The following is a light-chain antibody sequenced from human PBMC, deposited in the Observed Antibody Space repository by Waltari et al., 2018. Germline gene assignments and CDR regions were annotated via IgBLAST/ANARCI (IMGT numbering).Light chain of an antibody. CDR2: KAS. Sequence: DIQMTQSPSTLSASVGDRVTIACRSSQSISSWLAWYQQKPGKGPNLLIYKASTLESWVPARFSGSGSGTEFTLTISSLQPDDFATYYCQHYNTYSRSITFGQGTRLEIQ. V-gene: IGKV1-5*03. CDR3: QHYNTYSRSIT. CDR1: QSISSW. J-gene: IGKJ5*01.